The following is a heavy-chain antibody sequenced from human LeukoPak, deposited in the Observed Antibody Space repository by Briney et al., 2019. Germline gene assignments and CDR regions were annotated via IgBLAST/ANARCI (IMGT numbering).Heavy chain of an antibody. Sequence: GASVKVSYKASGYTFTSYEINWVRQATGQGLEWVGWMNPNSGNTGYAQKFQGRVTMTRNTSISTAYMELSSLRSEDTAVYYCARARERSIAARGTYWFDPWGQGTLVTVSS. CDR3: ARARERSIAARGTYWFDP. CDR1: GYTFTSYE. V-gene: IGHV1-8*01. J-gene: IGHJ5*02. D-gene: IGHD6-6*01. CDR2: MNPNSGNT.